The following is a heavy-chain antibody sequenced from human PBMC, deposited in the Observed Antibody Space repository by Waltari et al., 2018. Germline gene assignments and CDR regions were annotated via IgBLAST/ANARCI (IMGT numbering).Heavy chain of an antibody. CDR2: ISSSSSSYI. D-gene: IGHD2-15*01. CDR3: ARVEDIVVVVAEHYYYYGMDV. J-gene: IGHJ6*02. CDR1: GFTFSSYS. V-gene: IGHV3-21*01. Sequence: EVQLVESGGGLVKPGGSLRLSCAASGFTFSSYSMNWVRQAPGKGLDWVSSISSSSSSYIYYADSVKGRFTISRDNAKNSLYLQMNSLRAEDTAVYYCARVEDIVVVVAEHYYYYGMDVWGQGTTVTVSS.